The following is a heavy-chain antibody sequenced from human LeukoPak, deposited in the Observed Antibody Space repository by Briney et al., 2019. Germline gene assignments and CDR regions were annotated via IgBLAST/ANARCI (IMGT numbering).Heavy chain of an antibody. D-gene: IGHD6-19*01. V-gene: IGHV4-34*01. Sequence: SETLSLTCAVYGGSFSGYYWRWIRQPPGKGLVGIGEINHSGSTNYNPSLKSRVTISVDTSKNQFSLKLSSVTAADTAVYYCARGRSSGWRHYYYYMDVWGKGTTVTVSS. CDR2: INHSGST. CDR1: GGSFSGYY. CDR3: ARGRSSGWRHYYYYMDV. J-gene: IGHJ6*03.